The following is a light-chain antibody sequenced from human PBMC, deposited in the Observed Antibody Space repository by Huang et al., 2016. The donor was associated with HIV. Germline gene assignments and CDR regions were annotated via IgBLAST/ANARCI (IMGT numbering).Light chain of an antibody. J-gene: IGKJ3*01. CDR3: QQFSDFF. V-gene: IGKV1-9*01. Sequence: IQLTQFPSSLSASVGDRVSITCRASQDINNNLAWYQQKPGKAPKLLIYATSTLQNGVPSRFSGRGSGTVFILTINNLQPEDFATYYCQQFSDFFFGPGTRLDVK. CDR2: ATS. CDR1: QDINNN.